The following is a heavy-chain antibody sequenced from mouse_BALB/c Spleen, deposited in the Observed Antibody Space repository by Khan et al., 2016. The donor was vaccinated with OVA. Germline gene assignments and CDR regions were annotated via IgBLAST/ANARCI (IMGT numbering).Heavy chain of an antibody. Sequence: EVQLQESGPSLVKPSQTLSLTCSVTGDSITSGYWNWIRKFPGNKLEYMGYISYSGSTYYNPSLKSRLSITRDTSKNQHYLQLNSMTTEDSATYYCAGTSYYGNYYFDYWGQGTTLTVSS. D-gene: IGHD2-10*01. CDR2: ISYSGST. J-gene: IGHJ2*01. CDR3: AGTSYYGNYYFDY. V-gene: IGHV3-8*02. CDR1: GDSITSGY.